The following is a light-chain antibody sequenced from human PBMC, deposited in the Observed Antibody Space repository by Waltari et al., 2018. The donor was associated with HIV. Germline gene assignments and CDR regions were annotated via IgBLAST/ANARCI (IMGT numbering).Light chain of an antibody. CDR3: QSYDTKTHWV. CDR2: EDN. CDR1: SGSIGSNS. J-gene: IGLJ3*02. V-gene: IGLV6-57*01. Sequence: FMLTQPHSVSGSAGKTVTISCTRDSGSIGSNSVQWFQQRPGSSPRTLIFEDNQRPSGVSDRFSASIDSSSNSASLTISGLKTEDEGHYYCQSYDTKTHWVFGGGSKLTVL.